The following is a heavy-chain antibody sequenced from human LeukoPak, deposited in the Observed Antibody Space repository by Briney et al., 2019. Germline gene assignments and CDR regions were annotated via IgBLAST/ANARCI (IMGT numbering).Heavy chain of an antibody. CDR1: GFTVSSNY. V-gene: IGHV3-53*01. CDR3: ARDALGRYSYFDY. J-gene: IGHJ4*02. Sequence: PGGSLRLSCAASGFTVSSNYMSWVRQAPGKGLEWVSVIYSGGSTYYADSVKGRFTISRDNSKNTLYLQMNSLRAEDTAVYYCARDALGRYSYFDYWGQGTLVTVSS. D-gene: IGHD3-9*01. CDR2: IYSGGST.